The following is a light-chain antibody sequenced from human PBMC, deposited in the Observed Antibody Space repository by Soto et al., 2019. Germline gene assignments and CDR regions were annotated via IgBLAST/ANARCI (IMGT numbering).Light chain of an antibody. J-gene: IGKJ5*01. Sequence: DIQMTQSPSSLSASVGDRVTITCQASHDIKKYLNWYQEKPGKAPKLLIYDASNLQTGVPSRFRVSGSGTHLTFTISSLRPGDVATYYCQRYDSLPPTFGQGTRLDMK. CDR1: HDIKKY. V-gene: IGKV1-33*01. CDR2: DAS. CDR3: QRYDSLPPT.